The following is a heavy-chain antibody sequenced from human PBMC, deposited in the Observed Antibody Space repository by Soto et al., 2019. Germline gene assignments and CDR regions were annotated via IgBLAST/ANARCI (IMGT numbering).Heavy chain of an antibody. Sequence: GGSLRLSCAASGFTFSDYYMSWIRQAPGKGLEWVSYISSSGSTIYYADSVKGRFTISRDNAKNSLYLQMNSLRAEDTAVYYCARPRGFWSGYSYYFDYWGQGTLVTVSS. D-gene: IGHD3-3*01. J-gene: IGHJ4*02. CDR2: ISSSGSTI. CDR3: ARPRGFWSGYSYYFDY. V-gene: IGHV3-11*01. CDR1: GFTFSDYY.